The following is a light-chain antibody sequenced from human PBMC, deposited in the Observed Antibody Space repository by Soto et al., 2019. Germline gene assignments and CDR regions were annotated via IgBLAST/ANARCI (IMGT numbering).Light chain of an antibody. Sequence: DIQMTQSPSSLSASVGDRVTISCRASQGVSNYLIWYQQRQGRAPKLLIYAASNLVSGVPSRFSGSGSGTNFTLTISSLQPEDVATYYCQQSYRTPHTFGQGTKLETK. CDR1: QGVSNY. J-gene: IGKJ2*01. V-gene: IGKV1-39*01. CDR2: AAS. CDR3: QQSYRTPHT.